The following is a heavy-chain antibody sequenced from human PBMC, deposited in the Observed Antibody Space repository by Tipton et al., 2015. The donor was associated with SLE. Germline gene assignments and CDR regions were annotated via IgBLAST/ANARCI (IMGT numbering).Heavy chain of an antibody. Sequence: TLSLTCTLSGGSINSGGYYWGWVRQPAGKGLEWFGRIHVTGPTIYNPSLESRLTMSVHAWKNQVSLKLTSVTAADTAMYYCATNYYDSSDYSFDALHIWGQGTMVIVSS. CDR2: IHVTGPT. CDR3: ATNYYDSSDYSFDALHI. CDR1: GGSINSGGYY. J-gene: IGHJ3*02. D-gene: IGHD3-22*01. V-gene: IGHV4-61*02.